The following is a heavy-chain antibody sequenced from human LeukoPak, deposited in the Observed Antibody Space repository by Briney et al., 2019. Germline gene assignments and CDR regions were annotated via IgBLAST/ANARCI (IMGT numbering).Heavy chain of an antibody. V-gene: IGHV3-66*02. J-gene: IGHJ4*02. D-gene: IGHD3-22*01. CDR3: AREEVDYYDSSGYWD. CDR2: IYAGGTT. Sequence: GGSLRLSCASGFTVSSNYMTWVRQAPGKGLEWVSVIYAGGTTYYADSVKGRFTISRDNSKNTLFLQMNSLRAEDTAVYFRAREEVDYYDSSGYWDWGQGTLVTVSS. CDR1: GFTVSSNY.